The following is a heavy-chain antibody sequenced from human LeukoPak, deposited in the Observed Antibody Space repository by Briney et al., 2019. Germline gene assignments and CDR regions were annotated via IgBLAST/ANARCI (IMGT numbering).Heavy chain of an antibody. V-gene: IGHV4-59*01. Sequence: PSETLSLTCTVSGGSISGYYWSWIRQPPGKGLEWIGYIHSGGSTNSNPSLKSRVTISVDTSKNQFSLKLSSVTAADTAVYYCARYYCPNDVCQGFAYWGQGTLVTVSS. J-gene: IGHJ4*02. D-gene: IGHD2-8*01. CDR3: ARYYCPNDVCQGFAY. CDR1: GGSISGYY. CDR2: IHSGGST.